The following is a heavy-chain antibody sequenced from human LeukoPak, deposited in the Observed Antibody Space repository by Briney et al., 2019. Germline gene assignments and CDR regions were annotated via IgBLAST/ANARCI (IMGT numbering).Heavy chain of an antibody. CDR1: GFTFSSYA. D-gene: IGHD1-26*01. J-gene: IGHJ4*02. CDR3: ARGGSGSYFDFDY. Sequence: PGRSLRLSCAASGFTFSSYAMHWVRQAPGKGLEWVAVISYDGSNKYYADSVKGRFTISRDNSKNTLYLQMNSLRAEDTAVYYCARGGSGSYFDFDYWGQGTLVTVSS. CDR2: ISYDGSNK. V-gene: IGHV3-30-3*01.